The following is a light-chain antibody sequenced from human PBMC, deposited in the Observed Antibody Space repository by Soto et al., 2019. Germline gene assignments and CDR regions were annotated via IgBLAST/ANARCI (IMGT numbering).Light chain of an antibody. CDR2: DDS. CDR1: KIGTKG. Sequence: SYELTQPPSVSVAPGQTATLTCGGAKIGTKGVHWYQQKPGQAPVVVVYDDSDRPSGIPERFSGSGSGNTATLTITRVEAGDEADYYCQVWDRTATVVFGGGTKLTVL. J-gene: IGLJ2*01. V-gene: IGLV3-21*02. CDR3: QVWDRTATVV.